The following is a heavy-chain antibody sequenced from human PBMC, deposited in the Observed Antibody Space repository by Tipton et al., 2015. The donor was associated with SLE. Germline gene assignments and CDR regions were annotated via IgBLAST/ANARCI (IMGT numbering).Heavy chain of an antibody. Sequence: SLRLSCAASGFIVSNNYMSWVRQAPGKGLEWVSDISVSSDHIYYADSVRGRFTISRDNAKTSLYLQMNNLRTEDTALYYCVRDPNWGSGYWGQGTLVTVSS. D-gene: IGHD7-27*01. J-gene: IGHJ4*02. CDR2: ISVSSDHI. V-gene: IGHV3-21*03. CDR1: GFIVSNNY. CDR3: VRDPNWGSGY.